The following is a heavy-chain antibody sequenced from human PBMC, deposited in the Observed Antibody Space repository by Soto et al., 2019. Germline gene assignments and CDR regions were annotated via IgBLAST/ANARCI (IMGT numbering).Heavy chain of an antibody. CDR2: VSRSAST. D-gene: IGHD3-10*01. CDR3: ARQTTIMMPRGVVITYRVPVDP. CDR1: DDAITSGRSY. J-gene: IGHJ5*02. V-gene: IGHV4-31*03. Sequence: QVQLQVSCPGLVKPSQTLSLTCHVSDDAITSGRSYWSWLRHQPCTAMEWIGYVSRSASTDYNPSLTSRATMSVDTSKKQFSLPLCSVTGADKAVYYCARQTTIMMPRGVVITYRVPVDPWGQGTLGTVSS.